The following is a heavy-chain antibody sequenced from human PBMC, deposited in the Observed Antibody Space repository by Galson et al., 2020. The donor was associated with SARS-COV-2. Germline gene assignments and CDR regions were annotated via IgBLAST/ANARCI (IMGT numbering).Heavy chain of an antibody. J-gene: IGHJ6*02. CDR3: ATLTVAGPYYYYYGMDV. Sequence: ASVKVSCKVSGYTLTELSMHWVRQAPGKGLEWMGGFDPEDGETIYAQKFQGRVTMTEDTSTDTAYMELSSLRSEDTAVYYCATLTVAGPYYYYYGMDVWGQGTTVTVSS. V-gene: IGHV1-24*01. CDR1: GYTLTELS. D-gene: IGHD6-19*01. CDR2: FDPEDGET.